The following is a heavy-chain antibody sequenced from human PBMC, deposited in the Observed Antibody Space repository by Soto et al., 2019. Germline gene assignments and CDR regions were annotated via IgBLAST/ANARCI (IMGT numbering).Heavy chain of an antibody. D-gene: IGHD3-3*01. Sequence: LSLTCTVSGGSISSYYWSWIRQPPGKGLEWIGYIYYSGSTNYNPSLKSRVTISVDTSKNQFSLKLSSVTAADTAVYYCARGGVVTDYYYYHGMDVWGQGTTVTVSS. J-gene: IGHJ6*02. V-gene: IGHV4-59*01. CDR3: ARGGVVTDYYYYHGMDV. CDR2: IYYSGST. CDR1: GGSISSYY.